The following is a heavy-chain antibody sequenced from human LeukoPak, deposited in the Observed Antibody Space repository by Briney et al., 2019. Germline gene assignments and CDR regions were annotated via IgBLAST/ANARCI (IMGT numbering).Heavy chain of an antibody. V-gene: IGHV3-23*01. CDR2: ISASGAST. CDR1: GFTFSSYA. CDR3: AKNRYSGSYRDFEY. D-gene: IGHD1-26*01. Sequence: GGSLRLSCAASGFTFSSYAMTWVRQAPGKGLEWVSSISASGASTYYADSVKGRFTISRDNSKDTLYLHMNSLRGEDTAVYYCAKNRYSGSYRDFEYWGQATLVTVS. J-gene: IGHJ4*02.